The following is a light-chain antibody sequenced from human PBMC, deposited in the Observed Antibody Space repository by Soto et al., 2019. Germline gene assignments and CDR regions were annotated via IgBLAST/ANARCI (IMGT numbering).Light chain of an antibody. Sequence: EIVLTQSPATLSLSPGERATLSCRASQSISSYLAWYQQKPGHTPRLLIYDASNRATGIPARFSGSGSGTDFTLTISSPEPEDFAVYYCQQRTNWPVTFGPGTTVDVK. V-gene: IGKV3-11*01. CDR1: QSISSY. CDR3: QQRTNWPVT. J-gene: IGKJ3*01. CDR2: DAS.